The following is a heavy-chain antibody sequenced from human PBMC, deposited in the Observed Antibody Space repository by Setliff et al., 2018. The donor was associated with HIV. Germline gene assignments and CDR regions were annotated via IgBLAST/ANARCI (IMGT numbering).Heavy chain of an antibody. Sequence: SGGSLRLSCAASGFTFDDYGMSWVRQAPGKGLEWVSGTNWNGGSTGYADSVKGRFTISRDNSKNTLFLQMNSLRAEDTAIYYCAKDNTWIPNGFDYWGQGTLVTVSS. J-gene: IGHJ4*02. CDR2: TNWNGGST. V-gene: IGHV3-20*04. D-gene: IGHD5-18*01. CDR3: AKDNTWIPNGFDY. CDR1: GFTFDDYG.